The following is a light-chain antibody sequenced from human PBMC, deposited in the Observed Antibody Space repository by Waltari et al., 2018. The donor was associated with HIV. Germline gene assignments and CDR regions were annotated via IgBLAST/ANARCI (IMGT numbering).Light chain of an antibody. Sequence: QSVLTQPPSASGTPGQRVTISCSGRNSNIGSNTVNWYQQLPGTAPKLLIYGNTQRPSGVPDRFSGSKSGTSASLAISGLQSEDEADYYCAAWDDSLNGEVVFGGGTQVTVL. J-gene: IGLJ2*01. CDR1: NSNIGSNT. V-gene: IGLV1-44*01. CDR3: AAWDDSLNGEVV. CDR2: GNT.